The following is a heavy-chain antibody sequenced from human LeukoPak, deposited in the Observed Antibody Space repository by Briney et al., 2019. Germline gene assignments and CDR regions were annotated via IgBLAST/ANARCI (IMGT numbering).Heavy chain of an antibody. CDR2: ISSGSTI. CDR1: GFTFSDYY. J-gene: IGHJ2*01. V-gene: IGHV3-11*01. D-gene: IGHD5-24*01. Sequence: PGRSLRLSCAASGFTFSDYYMSWIRQAPGKGLEWVSYISSGSTIHYADSVKGRFTISRDNAKNSLYLQMNSLRAEDTAVYYCARAMQMATILGPYFDLWGRGTLVTVSS. CDR3: ARAMQMATILGPYFDL.